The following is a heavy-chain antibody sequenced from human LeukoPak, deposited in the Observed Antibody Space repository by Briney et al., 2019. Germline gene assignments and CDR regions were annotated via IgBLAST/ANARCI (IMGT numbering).Heavy chain of an antibody. CDR1: GDIVSSNGVT. D-gene: IGHD2-2*01. CDR2: TYYRSTWYN. CDR3: ARRLTQYDCFDP. Sequence: SQTLSLTCAISGDIVSSNGVTWNWIRQSPSRGLEWLGRTYYRSTWYNDYAVSVRGRITVNPDTSKNQFSLHLNSVTPEDTAVYYCARRLTQYDCFDPWGQGTLVTVSS. V-gene: IGHV6-1*01. J-gene: IGHJ5*02.